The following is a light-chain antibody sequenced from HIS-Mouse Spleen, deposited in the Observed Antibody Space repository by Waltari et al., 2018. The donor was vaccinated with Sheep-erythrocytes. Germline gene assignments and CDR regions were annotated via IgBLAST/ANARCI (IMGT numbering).Light chain of an antibody. J-gene: IGLJ3*02. V-gene: IGLV2-8*01. CDR1: SSDVGGSNY. Sequence: QSALTQPPSASGSPGQSVTIPCTGTSSDVGGSNYVSLYQQHPGKAPKLMIYEVSKRPSGVPDRFSGSKSGNTASLTVSGLQAEDEADYYCSSYAGSNNWVFGGGTKLTVL. CDR2: EVS. CDR3: SSYAGSNNWV.